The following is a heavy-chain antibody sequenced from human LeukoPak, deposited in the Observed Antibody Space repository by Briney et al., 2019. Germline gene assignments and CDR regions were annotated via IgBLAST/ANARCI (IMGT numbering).Heavy chain of an antibody. V-gene: IGHV1-18*01. CDR2: ISTYNGKT. CDR1: GYTFTRYG. CDR3: ARDFSNFSYGTWFDP. D-gene: IGHD1-1*01. Sequence: ASVNVSCKASGYTFTRYGITWVRQAPGQGLEWMGWISTYNGKTNYAQKVQDRVTMTTDTSTSTVYMELRSLRSDDTALYFCARDFSNFSYGTWFDPWGQGTLVTVSS. J-gene: IGHJ5*02.